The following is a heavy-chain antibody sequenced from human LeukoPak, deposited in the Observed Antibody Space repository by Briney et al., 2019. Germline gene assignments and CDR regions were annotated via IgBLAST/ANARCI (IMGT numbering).Heavy chain of an antibody. Sequence: PSETLSLTCAVYGGSFSGYYWSWIRHPPGKGLEWIGEINHSGSTNYNPSLKSRVTISVDTSKNQFSLKLSSVTAADTAVYYCARGGGIVVVPAAMGYAFDIWGQGTMVTVSS. V-gene: IGHV4-34*01. CDR3: ARGGGIVVVPAAMGYAFDI. J-gene: IGHJ3*02. D-gene: IGHD2-2*01. CDR1: GGSFSGYY. CDR2: INHSGST.